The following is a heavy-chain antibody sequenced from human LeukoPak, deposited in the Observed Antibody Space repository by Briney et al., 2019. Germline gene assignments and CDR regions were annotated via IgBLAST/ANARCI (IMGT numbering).Heavy chain of an antibody. V-gene: IGHV3-7*01. Sequence: GGSLRLSCAASGFTFGTSYMSWVRQAPGGGLEWVSKIKPDGREKFYVDAVKGRFTVSRDNAKNSLYLQMDSLRAEDTAVYYCARGEWWHLDIWGRGTLVTISS. CDR3: ARGEWWHLDI. D-gene: IGHD3-3*01. CDR1: GFTFGTSY. J-gene: IGHJ2*01. CDR2: IKPDGREK.